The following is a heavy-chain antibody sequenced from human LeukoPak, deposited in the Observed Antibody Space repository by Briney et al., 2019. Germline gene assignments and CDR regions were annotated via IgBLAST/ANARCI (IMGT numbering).Heavy chain of an antibody. CDR3: ARDPWTMTTVTTSWFDP. CDR2: MNPNSGNT. CDR1: GYTFTSYD. J-gene: IGHJ5*02. V-gene: IGHV1-8*01. Sequence: ASVKVSGKASGYTFTSYDINWVRQATGQGLEWMGWMNPNSGNTGYAQKFQGRVTMTRNTSISTAYMELSSLRSEDTAVYYCARDPWTMTTVTTSWFDPWGQGTLVTVSS. D-gene: IGHD4-17*01.